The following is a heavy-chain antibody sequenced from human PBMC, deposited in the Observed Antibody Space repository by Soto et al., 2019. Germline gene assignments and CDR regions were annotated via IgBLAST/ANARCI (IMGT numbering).Heavy chain of an antibody. J-gene: IGHJ2*01. V-gene: IGHV4-59*08. CDR2: IYYSGST. Sequence: QVQLQESGPGLVKPSETLSLTCTVSGGSISSYYWSWIRQPPGKGLEWIGYIYYSGSTNYNPSLRGRFTISVATSKNQFSLKLSSVTAAATAVYYCARFNWYFDLWGRGTLVTVSS. CDR3: ARFNWYFDL. CDR1: GGSISSYY.